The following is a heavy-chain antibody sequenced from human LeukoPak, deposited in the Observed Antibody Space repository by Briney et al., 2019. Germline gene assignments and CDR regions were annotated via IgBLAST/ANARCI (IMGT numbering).Heavy chain of an antibody. CDR3: APTMPLSSSWYFDY. V-gene: IGHV3-30*04. CDR1: GFTFSSYA. D-gene: IGHD6-13*01. CDR2: ISYDGSNK. J-gene: IGHJ4*02. Sequence: GGSLRLSCAASGFTFSSYAMHWVRQAPGKGLEWVAVISYDGSNKYYADSVKGRFTTSRDNSKNTLYLQMNSLRAEDTAVYYCAPTMPLSSSWYFDYWGQGTLVTVSS.